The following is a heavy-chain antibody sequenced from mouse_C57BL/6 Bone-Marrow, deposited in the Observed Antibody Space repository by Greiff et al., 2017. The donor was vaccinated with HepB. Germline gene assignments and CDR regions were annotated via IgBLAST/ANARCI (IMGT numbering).Heavy chain of an antibody. CDR1: GYTFTSYW. V-gene: IGHV1-64*01. CDR3: ARDQYVYFDY. Sequence: QVQLQQSGAELVKPGASVKLSCKASGYTFTSYWMHWVKQRPGQGLEWIGMIHPNSGSTNYNEKFKSKATLTVDKSSSTAYMKLSSLTSEDSAVYFCARDQYVYFDYWGQGTTLTVSS. CDR2: IHPNSGST. J-gene: IGHJ2*01. D-gene: IGHD5-1-1*01.